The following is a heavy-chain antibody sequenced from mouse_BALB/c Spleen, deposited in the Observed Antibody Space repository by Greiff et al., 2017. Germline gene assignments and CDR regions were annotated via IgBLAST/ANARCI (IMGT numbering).Heavy chain of an antibody. Sequence: EVKLVESGGGLVQPGGSRKLSCAASGFTFSSFGMHWVRQAPEKGLEWVAYISSGSSTIYYADTVKGRFTISRDNPKNTLFLQMTSLRSEDTAMYYCARSGYYGSSSYYFDYWGQGTTLTVSS. J-gene: IGHJ2*01. V-gene: IGHV5-17*02. CDR1: GFTFSSFG. CDR2: ISSGSSTI. CDR3: ARSGYYGSSSYYFDY. D-gene: IGHD1-1*01.